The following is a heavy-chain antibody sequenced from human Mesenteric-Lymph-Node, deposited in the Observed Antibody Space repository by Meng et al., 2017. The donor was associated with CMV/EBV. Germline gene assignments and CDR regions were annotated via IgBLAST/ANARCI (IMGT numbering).Heavy chain of an antibody. Sequence: GESLKISCAASGFNFIQYGMHWVRQAPGKGLEWVTFIRFDGTNECYADSVQGRFTISRDNSKNTVYLQMNSLRAEDTAVYYCAKDSSYRYRWNYPDAFNMWGQGTMVTVSS. J-gene: IGHJ3*02. V-gene: IGHV3-30*02. CDR2: IRFDGTNE. CDR3: AKDSSYRYRWNYPDAFNM. D-gene: IGHD1-7*01. CDR1: GFNFIQYG.